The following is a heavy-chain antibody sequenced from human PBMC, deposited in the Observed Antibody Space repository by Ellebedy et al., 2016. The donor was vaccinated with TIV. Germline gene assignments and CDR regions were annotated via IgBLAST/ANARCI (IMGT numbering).Heavy chain of an antibody. Sequence: ASVKVSCKASGYTFTSYYIHWVRQAPGQGLEWMGTINPSGGSTSYAQKFQGRVNMTRDTSTSTVYMDLSSLRSEDTAVYYCARGTTMGGATRDQFDFWGQGSLVTVSS. CDR1: GYTFTSYY. J-gene: IGHJ4*02. CDR2: INPSGGST. D-gene: IGHD1-26*01. CDR3: ARGTTMGGATRDQFDF. V-gene: IGHV1-46*01.